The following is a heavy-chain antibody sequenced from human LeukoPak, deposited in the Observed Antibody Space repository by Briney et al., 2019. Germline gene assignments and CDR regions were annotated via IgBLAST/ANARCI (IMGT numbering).Heavy chain of an antibody. CDR3: ARDPLYCGGDRYHDY. D-gene: IGHD2-21*02. V-gene: IGHV3-21*01. CDR2: ISSSSSYI. CDR1: GFTFSSYS. Sequence: GGSLRLSCAASGFTFSSYSMNWVRQAPGKGLEWVSSISSSSSYIYYADSVKGRFTISRDNAKNSLYLQMNSLRVEDTAVYYCARDPLYCGGDRYHDYWGQGTLVTVSS. J-gene: IGHJ4*02.